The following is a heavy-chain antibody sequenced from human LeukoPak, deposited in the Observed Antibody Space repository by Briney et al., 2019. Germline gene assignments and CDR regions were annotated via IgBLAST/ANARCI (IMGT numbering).Heavy chain of an antibody. CDR2: IKEDGNEE. Sequence: GGSLRLSCAASGFTFSSSWMTWVRQAPGKGLEWVAHIKEDGNEEYYVDSVKGRFTISRDNAKNSLYLQMNSLRAEDTAVFYCARWNNDWEFDYWGQGTLVSVSS. V-gene: IGHV3-7*05. CDR3: ARWNNDWEFDY. CDR1: GFTFSSSW. D-gene: IGHD1/OR15-1a*01. J-gene: IGHJ4*02.